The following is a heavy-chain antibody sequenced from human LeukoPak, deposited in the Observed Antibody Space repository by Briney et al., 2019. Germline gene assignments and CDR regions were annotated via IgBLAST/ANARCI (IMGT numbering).Heavy chain of an antibody. CDR3: AKTQGYYDA. CDR1: GFTFSSYA. D-gene: IGHD2-15*01. CDR2: IWGTDDKT. J-gene: IGHJ5*02. Sequence: GGSLRLSCVASGFTFSSYAMSWVRQAPGKGLELVSGIWGTDDKTVYGDAVKGRFTISRDNSKNTLYLQMNSLRADDTAVYYCAKTQGYYDAWGQGALVTVSS. V-gene: IGHV3-23*01.